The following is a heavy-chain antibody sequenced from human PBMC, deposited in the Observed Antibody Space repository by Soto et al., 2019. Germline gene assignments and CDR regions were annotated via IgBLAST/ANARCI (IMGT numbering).Heavy chain of an antibody. J-gene: IGHJ6*03. V-gene: IGHV4-34*01. CDR3: ARGPTTGNYYYMDV. Sequence: SETLSLTCAVYGGSFSGYYWSWIRQPPGKGLEWIGEINHSGSTNYNPPLKSRVTISVDTSKNQFSLKLSSVTAADTAVYYCARGPTTGNYYYMDVWGKGTTVTVSS. D-gene: IGHD3-10*01. CDR1: GGSFSGYY. CDR2: INHSGST.